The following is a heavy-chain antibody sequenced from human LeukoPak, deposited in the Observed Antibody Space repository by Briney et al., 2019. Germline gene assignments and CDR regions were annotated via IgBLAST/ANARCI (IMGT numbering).Heavy chain of an antibody. V-gene: IGHV3-23*01. D-gene: IGHD2-2*01. CDR2: ISGSGGGT. CDR3: AKGASDCSSTSCYPLDAFDI. CDR1: GFTFSSYA. J-gene: IGHJ3*02. Sequence: GGFLRLSCAASGFTFSSYAMSWVRQAPGKGLEWVSAISGSGGGTYYADSVKGRFTIARDNSKNTLYLQMNSLRAEDSAVYYCAKGASDCSSTSCYPLDAFDIWGQGTMVTVSS.